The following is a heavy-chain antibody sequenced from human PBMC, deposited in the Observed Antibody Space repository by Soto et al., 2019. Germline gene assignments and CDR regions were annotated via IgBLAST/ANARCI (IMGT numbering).Heavy chain of an antibody. CDR1: GFTFSSFG. Sequence: QVQLVESGGGVVQPGTSRRLSCAASGFTFSSFGMHWVRQAPGKGLEWVAFISHAGTTKYYADSVKGRFTISRDNSNNTLDLQMNSLGTEDTAVYYCAKYESSYRYDSSASKVPDFWGPGNLVTVS. V-gene: IGHV3-30*18. CDR3: AKYESSYRYDSSASKVPDF. J-gene: IGHJ4*02. CDR2: ISHAGTTK. D-gene: IGHD3-22*01.